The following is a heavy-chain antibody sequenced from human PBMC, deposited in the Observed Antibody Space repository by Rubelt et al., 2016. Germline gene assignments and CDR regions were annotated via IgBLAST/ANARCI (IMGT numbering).Heavy chain of an antibody. CDR2: INAGNGNT. CDR3: ARGEGYFHY. CDR1: GYTFSSYK. Sequence: QVQLVQSGAEVKKPGASVKVSCKASGYTFSSYKMQWVRQAPGQRPEWMGWINAGNGNTKYSEKFQDRVTITRDTSATTVYMELSSLKSEDTAVYYCARGEGYFHYWGQGTLVTVSS. J-gene: IGHJ1*01. V-gene: IGHV1-3*01.